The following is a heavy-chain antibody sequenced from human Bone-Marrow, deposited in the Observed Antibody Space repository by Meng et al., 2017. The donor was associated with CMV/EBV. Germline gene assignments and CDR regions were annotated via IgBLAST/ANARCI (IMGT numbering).Heavy chain of an antibody. CDR3: ARDRARRGWFDP. Sequence: SETLSLTCTVSGGSISSGGYYWSWIRQHPGKGLEWIGYIYYSGSTYYNPSLKSRVTISVDTSKNQFSLKLSSVTAADTAVYYCARDRARRGWFDPWGPGTLVTVSS. J-gene: IGHJ5*02. CDR1: GGSISSGGYY. CDR2: IYYSGST. V-gene: IGHV4-31*03. D-gene: IGHD3-10*01.